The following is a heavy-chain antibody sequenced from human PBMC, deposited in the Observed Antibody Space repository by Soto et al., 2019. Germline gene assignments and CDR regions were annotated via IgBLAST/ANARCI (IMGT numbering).Heavy chain of an antibody. CDR2: IWYDGSNK. V-gene: IGHV3-33*01. Sequence: GGSLRLSCAASGFTFSSYGMHWVRQAPGKGLEWVAVIWYDGSNKYYADSVKGRFTISRDNSKNTLYLQMNSLRAEDTAVYYCARDIIRYSSGWYGMDYWGQGTLVTVSS. CDR1: GFTFSSYG. D-gene: IGHD6-19*01. CDR3: ARDIIRYSSGWYGMDY. J-gene: IGHJ4*02.